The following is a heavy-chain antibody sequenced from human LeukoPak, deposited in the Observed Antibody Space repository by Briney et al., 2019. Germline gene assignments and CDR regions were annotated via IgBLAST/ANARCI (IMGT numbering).Heavy chain of an antibody. Sequence: ASVKVSCKASGYTFTGYYMHWVRQAPGQGLEWMGWINPNSGGTNYAQKFQGRVTMTRDTSIRTAYMELSRLRSDDTAVYYCARGLRYFDWLLSFDYWGQGTLVTVSS. CDR2: INPNSGGT. V-gene: IGHV1-2*02. D-gene: IGHD3-9*01. CDR3: ARGLRYFDWLLSFDY. CDR1: GYTFTGYY. J-gene: IGHJ4*02.